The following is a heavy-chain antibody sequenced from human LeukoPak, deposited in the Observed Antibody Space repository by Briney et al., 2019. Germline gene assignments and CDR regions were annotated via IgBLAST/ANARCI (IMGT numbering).Heavy chain of an antibody. Sequence: PGGSLRLSCAASGFTFSSYAMSWVRQAPGKGLEGVSAISGSGGSTYYTDSVKGRFTISRDNSKNTLYLQMNSLRAEDTAVYYCAKAVAGAVDFDYWGQGTLVTVSS. CDR1: GFTFSSYA. CDR3: AKAVAGAVDFDY. J-gene: IGHJ4*02. D-gene: IGHD6-13*01. CDR2: ISGSGGST. V-gene: IGHV3-23*01.